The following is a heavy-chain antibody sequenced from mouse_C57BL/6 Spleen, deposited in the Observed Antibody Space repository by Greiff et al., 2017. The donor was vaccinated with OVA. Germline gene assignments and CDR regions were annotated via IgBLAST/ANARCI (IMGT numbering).Heavy chain of an antibody. CDR1: GYTFTDYY. CDR2: LNPNNGGT. V-gene: IGHV1-26*01. Sequence: VQLQQSGPELVKPGASVKISCKASGYTFTDYYMNWVKQSHGKSLEWIGDLNPNNGGTSYNQKFKGKATLTVDKSSSTAYMELRSLTSDDSAVYYCARSDYGSSHWYFDVWGTGTTVTVAS. CDR3: ARSDYGSSHWYFDV. D-gene: IGHD1-1*01. J-gene: IGHJ1*03.